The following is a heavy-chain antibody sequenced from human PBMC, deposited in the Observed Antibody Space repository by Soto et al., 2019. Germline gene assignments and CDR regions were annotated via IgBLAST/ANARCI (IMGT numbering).Heavy chain of an antibody. V-gene: IGHV1-2*02. J-gene: IGHJ4*02. Sequence: GPSVKAPGRVFGSTSTGYLLLGVRQAPGQGLEWMGWINPNSGGTNYAQKFQGRVTMTRDTSISTAYMELSRLRSDDTAVYYCARAEGIAAAALDYWGQGTLVTVSS. CDR1: GSTSTGYL. CDR2: INPNSGGT. D-gene: IGHD6-13*01. CDR3: ARAEGIAAAALDY.